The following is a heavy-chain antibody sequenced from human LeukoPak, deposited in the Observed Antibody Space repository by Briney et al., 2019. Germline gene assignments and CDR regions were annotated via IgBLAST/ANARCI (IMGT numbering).Heavy chain of an antibody. CDR1: GYTFSSYD. Sequence: ASVKVSCKASGYTFSSYDISWVRQAPGQGLEWMGWISTYNGNTRYAQKLQGRVTLTTDTSTSTAYMGLRSLRSDDTAVYYCATHITAVPYWGQGTLVTVSS. CDR2: ISTYNGNT. V-gene: IGHV1-18*01. D-gene: IGHD6-13*01. J-gene: IGHJ4*02. CDR3: ATHITAVPY.